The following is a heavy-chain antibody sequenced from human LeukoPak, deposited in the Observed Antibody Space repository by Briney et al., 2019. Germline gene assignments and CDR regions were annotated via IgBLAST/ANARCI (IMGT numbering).Heavy chain of an antibody. CDR3: ARRRDLYSGSYYPFDY. CDR2: IYPGDSET. D-gene: IGHD1-26*01. Sequence: SGESLKISCKGSGYSFTDYWIGWVRQMPGKGLEWMGIIYPGDSETRYSPSFQGQVTISADKSISTAYLQWSSLKASDTAMYYCARRRDLYSGSYYPFDYWGQGAPVTVSS. J-gene: IGHJ4*02. CDR1: GYSFTDYW. V-gene: IGHV5-51*01.